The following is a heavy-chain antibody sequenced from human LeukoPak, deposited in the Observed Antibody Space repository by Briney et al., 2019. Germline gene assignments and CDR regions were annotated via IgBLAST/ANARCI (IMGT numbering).Heavy chain of an antibody. J-gene: IGHJ3*02. V-gene: IGHV3-23*01. D-gene: IGHD2-2*01. CDR1: GFTFSSYA. CDR2: ISGSGGST. Sequence: PGGSLRLSCAASGFTFSSYAMSWVRQAPGKGLEWVSAISGSGGSTYYADSVKGRFTISRDNSKNTLYLQMNSLRAEDTAVYYCAKALHIVVVPAAERDAFDIWGQGTMVTVSS. CDR3: AKALHIVVVPAAERDAFDI.